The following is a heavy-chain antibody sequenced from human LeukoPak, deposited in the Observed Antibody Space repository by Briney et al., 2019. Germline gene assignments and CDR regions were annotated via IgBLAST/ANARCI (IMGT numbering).Heavy chain of an antibody. D-gene: IGHD3-10*01. CDR3: ASANVQLWFGSRTPFGLDV. V-gene: IGHV3-74*01. CDR2: ISSDGSTI. CDR1: GFTFSTSW. Sequence: GGSLRLSCAASGFTFSTSWMHWVRQAPGKGLVWVSLISSDGSTIIYADSVKGRFTISRDNAKSTLYLQMNSLRAEDTAVYYCASANVQLWFGSRTPFGLDVWGKGTTVIVSS. J-gene: IGHJ6*04.